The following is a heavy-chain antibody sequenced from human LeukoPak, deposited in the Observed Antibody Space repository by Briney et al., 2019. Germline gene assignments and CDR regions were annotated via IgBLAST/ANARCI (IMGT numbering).Heavy chain of an antibody. J-gene: IGHJ4*02. D-gene: IGHD5-24*01. V-gene: IGHV4-34*01. CDR2: INHSGST. CDR3: ASSMATITSIDY. CDR1: GGSFSGYY. Sequence: PSETLSLTCAVYGGSFSGYYWSWIRQPPGKGLEWIGEINHSGSTNYNPSLKSRVTISVDTSKNQFSLKLSSVTAADTAVYYCASSMATITSIDYWGQGTLVTVSS.